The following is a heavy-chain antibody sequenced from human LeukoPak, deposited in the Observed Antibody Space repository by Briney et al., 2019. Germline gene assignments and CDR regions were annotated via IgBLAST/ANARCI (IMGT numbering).Heavy chain of an antibody. CDR2: IYYSGST. Sequence: SETLSLTCISGGSISSSSYYWGWIRQPPGKGLEWIGSIYYSGSTYYNPSLKSRVTISVDTSKNQFSLKLTSVTAADTAVYYCAREGGPYRPLDYSGQGTLVTVSS. V-gene: IGHV4-39*07. J-gene: IGHJ4*02. CDR1: GGSISSSSYY. CDR3: AREGGPYRPLDY.